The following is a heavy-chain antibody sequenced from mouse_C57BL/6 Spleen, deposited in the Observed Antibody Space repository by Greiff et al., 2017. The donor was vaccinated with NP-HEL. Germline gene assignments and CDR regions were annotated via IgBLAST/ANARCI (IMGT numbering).Heavy chain of an antibody. CDR2: IHPNSGST. CDR1: GYTFTSYW. Sequence: QVHVKQPGAELVKPGASVKLSCKASGYTFTSYWMHWVKQRPGQGLEWIGMIHPNSGSTNYNEKFKSKATLTVDKSSSTAYMQLSSLTSEDSAVYYCARRLGDYFDYWGQGTTLTVSS. V-gene: IGHV1-64*01. CDR3: ARRLGDYFDY. D-gene: IGHD2-13*01. J-gene: IGHJ2*01.